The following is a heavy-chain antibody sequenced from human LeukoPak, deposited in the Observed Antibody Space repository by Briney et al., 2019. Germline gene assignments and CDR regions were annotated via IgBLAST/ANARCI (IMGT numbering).Heavy chain of an antibody. D-gene: IGHD3-22*01. Sequence: GSLRLSCAASGFTFSRYWMTWVRQAPGKGLEWLANIKEDGSEKFYVASVKGRFTISRDNAKNSLYLQMNSLRAEDTAVYYCARDGDDTSGYFSPFDYWGQGTLVTVSS. V-gene: IGHV3-7*01. CDR1: GFTFSRYW. J-gene: IGHJ4*02. CDR2: IKEDGSEK. CDR3: ARDGDDTSGYFSPFDY.